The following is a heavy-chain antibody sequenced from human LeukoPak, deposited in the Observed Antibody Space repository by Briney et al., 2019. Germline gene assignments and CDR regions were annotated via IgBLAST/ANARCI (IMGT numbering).Heavy chain of an antibody. CDR2: ISAYNGNT. Sequence: ASVTVSCKASGYTFTSYGISWVRQAPGQGLEWMGWISAYNGNTNYAQKLQGRVTMTTDTSTSTAYMELSSLRSEDTAVYYCARDPYYYYYYGMDVWGQGTTVTVSS. CDR3: ARDPYYYYYYGMDV. CDR1: GYTFTSYG. J-gene: IGHJ6*02. V-gene: IGHV1-18*01.